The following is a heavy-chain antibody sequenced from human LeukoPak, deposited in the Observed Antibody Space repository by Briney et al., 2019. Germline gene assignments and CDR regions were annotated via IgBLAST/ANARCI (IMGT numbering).Heavy chain of an antibody. CDR3: ARKEYGNSKFDY. J-gene: IGHJ4*02. V-gene: IGHV4-39*07. D-gene: IGHD1-1*01. Sequence: SETLSLTCTVSGGSISSSIYYWGWIRQPPGKGLEWIGSIYYSGSTYYSPSLKSRVTISVDTSKNQFSLKLSSVTAADTAVYYCARKEYGNSKFDYWGQGTLVTVSS. CDR1: GGSISSSIYY. CDR2: IYYSGST.